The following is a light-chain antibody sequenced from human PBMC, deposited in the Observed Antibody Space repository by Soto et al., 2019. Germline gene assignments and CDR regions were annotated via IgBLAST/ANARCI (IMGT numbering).Light chain of an antibody. CDR1: SSDFGGYNY. CDR2: DVS. Sequence: QSALTQPRSVSGYPGQSVTISCTGTSSDFGGYNYVSWYQHHPGKAPKLMIYDVSERPSGVPDRFSGPKSGNTASLTISGLQAEDEADYYCCSYAGTFYVFGTGTKVTVL. V-gene: IGLV2-11*01. CDR3: CSYAGTFYV. J-gene: IGLJ1*01.